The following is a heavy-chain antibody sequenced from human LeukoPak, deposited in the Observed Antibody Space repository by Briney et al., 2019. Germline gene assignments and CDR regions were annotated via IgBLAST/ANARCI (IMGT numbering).Heavy chain of an antibody. Sequence: GGSLRLSRAASGFTFSGSAMHWVRQASGKGLEWVGRIRSKANSYATAYAASVKGRFTISRDDSKNTAYLQMNSLKTEDTAVYYCTRHDIPGDAFDIWGQGTMVTVSS. D-gene: IGHD2-15*01. V-gene: IGHV3-73*01. CDR3: TRHDIPGDAFDI. J-gene: IGHJ3*02. CDR2: IRSKANSYAT. CDR1: GFTFSGSA.